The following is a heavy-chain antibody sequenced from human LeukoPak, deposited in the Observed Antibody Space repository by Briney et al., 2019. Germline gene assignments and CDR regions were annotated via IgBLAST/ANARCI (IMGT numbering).Heavy chain of an antibody. Sequence: VEALKISCKGSGYSFTSYWIGWVRQMPGKGLEWMGIIYPGDSDTRYSPSFQGQVTISADKSISTAYLQWSSLKASDTAMYYCARPTLTAMVAWLDYWGQGTLVTVSS. CDR1: GYSFTSYW. CDR3: ARPTLTAMVAWLDY. CDR2: IYPGDSDT. D-gene: IGHD5-18*01. V-gene: IGHV5-51*01. J-gene: IGHJ4*02.